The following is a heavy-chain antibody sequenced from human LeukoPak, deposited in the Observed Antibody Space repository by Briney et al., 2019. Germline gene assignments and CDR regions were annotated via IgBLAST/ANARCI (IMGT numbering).Heavy chain of an antibody. Sequence: SETLSLTCTVSAGSMSGYYWSWIRQSPGKGLEWIGYIFSSGATNYNPSLKSRVTISVDTSKNQFSLKLSSVTAADTAVYYCARRAKSAYYFDYWGQGTVVTVSS. CDR1: AGSMSGYY. J-gene: IGHJ4*02. V-gene: IGHV4-59*08. CDR2: IFSSGAT. D-gene: IGHD2/OR15-2a*01. CDR3: ARRAKSAYYFDY.